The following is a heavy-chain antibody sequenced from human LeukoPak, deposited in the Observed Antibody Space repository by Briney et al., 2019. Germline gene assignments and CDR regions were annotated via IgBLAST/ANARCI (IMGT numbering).Heavy chain of an antibody. J-gene: IGHJ4*02. V-gene: IGHV3-48*03. CDR1: GFTFSIYE. CDR3: ARVLHKRMYDSTTYFPY. D-gene: IGHD3-22*01. Sequence: GGSLRLSCAASGFTFSIYEMNWVRQAPGKGLEWVSYISSGGSTIYYADSVRGRFTISRDNAKNSLYLQMNSLRAEDTAVYYCARVLHKRMYDSTTYFPYWGQGILVTVSS. CDR2: ISSGGSTI.